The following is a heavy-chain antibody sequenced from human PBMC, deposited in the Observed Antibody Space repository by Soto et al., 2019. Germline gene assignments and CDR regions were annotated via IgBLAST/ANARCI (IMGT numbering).Heavy chain of an antibody. CDR2: IKSDSSGI. Sequence: EVQLVESGGGLVQPGGSLRLSCAASGFTFSGYNMNWIRQAPGKGLEWVSCIKSDSSGIWYADSVKGRFTMSRDNAKNSLHLQMNIMRDENTVVCFCARDSNWSSDYWGQGTLVAVSS. D-gene: IGHD1-1*01. J-gene: IGHJ4*02. V-gene: IGHV3-48*02. CDR3: ARDSNWSSDY. CDR1: GFTFSGYN.